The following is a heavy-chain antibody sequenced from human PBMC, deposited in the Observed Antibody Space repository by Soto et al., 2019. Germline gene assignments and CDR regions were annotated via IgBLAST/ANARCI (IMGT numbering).Heavy chain of an antibody. Sequence: EASVKVSCKASGGTFSSYAISWVRQAPGQGLEWMGGIIPIFGTANYAQKFQGRVTITADKSTSTAYMELSSLRSEDTAVYYCARVGYYYDSSGSYFDYWGQGTLVTVSS. CDR2: IIPIFGTA. CDR3: ARVGYYYDSSGSYFDY. V-gene: IGHV1-69*06. CDR1: GGTFSSYA. D-gene: IGHD3-22*01. J-gene: IGHJ4*02.